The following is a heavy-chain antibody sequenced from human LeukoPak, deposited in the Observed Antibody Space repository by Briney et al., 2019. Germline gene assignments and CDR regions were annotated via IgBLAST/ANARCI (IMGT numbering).Heavy chain of an antibody. CDR1: GGSVSSDSYY. CDR3: VREASTSYYDSSGYYRQTETFDV. J-gene: IGHJ3*01. V-gene: IGHV4-61*01. Sequence: SETLSLTCAVSGGSVSSDSYYWHWIRRSPGKGLEWVGFVYYSGRTKYNPSLKSQVAMSIDTSKNQVSLRLRSVTAADTAMYFCVREASTSYYDSSGYYRQTETFDVWGLGTMVTVSS. CDR2: VYYSGRT. D-gene: IGHD3-22*01.